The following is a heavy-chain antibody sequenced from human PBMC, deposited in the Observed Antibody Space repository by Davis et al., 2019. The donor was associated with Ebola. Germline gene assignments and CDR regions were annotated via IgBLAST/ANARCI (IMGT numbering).Heavy chain of an antibody. D-gene: IGHD6-19*01. Sequence: ASVKVSCKASGYTFTSYDINWVRQATGQGLEWMGIINPSGGSTSYAQKFQGRVTMTRDTSTSTVYMELSSLRSEDTAVYYCARGVLTYSSGWYFFSLPKPDFDYWGQGTLVTVSS. CDR2: INPSGGST. V-gene: IGHV1-46*01. CDR3: ARGVLTYSSGWYFFSLPKPDFDY. CDR1: GYTFTSYD. J-gene: IGHJ4*02.